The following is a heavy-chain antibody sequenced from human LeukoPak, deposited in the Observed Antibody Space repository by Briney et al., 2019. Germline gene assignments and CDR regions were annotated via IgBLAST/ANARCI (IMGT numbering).Heavy chain of an antibody. CDR2: IYYSGKA. D-gene: IGHD6-13*01. CDR3: ARHVPGEYSSRFNWFDP. Sequence: SETLSLTCTVSGGSISSSSYNWGRIRQPPGKGLEWIGSIYYSGKAYYNPSLKSRVTISVDTSKNQFSLKLSSVTAADTAVYYCARHVPGEYSSRFNWFDPWGQGTLVSVSS. V-gene: IGHV4-39*01. CDR1: GGSISSSSYN. J-gene: IGHJ5*02.